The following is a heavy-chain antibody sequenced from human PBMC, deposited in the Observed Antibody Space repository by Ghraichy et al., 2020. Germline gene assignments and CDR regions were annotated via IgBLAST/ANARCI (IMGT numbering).Heavy chain of an antibody. J-gene: IGHJ4*02. D-gene: IGHD2-15*01. CDR1: GDSISGHY. V-gene: IGHV4-59*08. CDR3: ARHELGVCEGGSCPYYFDQ. Sequence: SETLSLTCSVSGDSISGHYWSWIRQPPGKGLEWIAYIYYSGGARYNPSLESRVTMSVDTPKNQFSLKLTSVTAADTAVYYCARHELGVCEGGSCPYYFDQWGPGTLVTVST. CDR2: IYYSGGA.